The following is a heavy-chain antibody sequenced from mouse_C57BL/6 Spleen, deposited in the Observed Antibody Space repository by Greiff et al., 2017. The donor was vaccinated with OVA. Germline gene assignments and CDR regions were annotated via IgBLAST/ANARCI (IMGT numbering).Heavy chain of an antibody. CDR1: GYTFTSYW. CDR3: ARARGSSYARDD. D-gene: IGHD1-1*01. Sequence: VQLQQPGAELVMPGASVKLSCKASGYTFTSYWMHWVKQRPGQGLEWIGEIDPSDSYTNYNQKFKGKSTLTVDKSSSTAYMQLSSLTSEDSAVYYCARARGSSYARDDWGQGTSVTVSS. J-gene: IGHJ4*01. V-gene: IGHV1-69*01. CDR2: IDPSDSYT.